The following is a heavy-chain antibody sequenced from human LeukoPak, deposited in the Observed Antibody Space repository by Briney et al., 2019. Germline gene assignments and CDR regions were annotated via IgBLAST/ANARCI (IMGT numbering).Heavy chain of an antibody. V-gene: IGHV1-69*05. D-gene: IGHD3-10*01. CDR1: GGTLSSYA. CDR2: IIPIFGTA. Sequence: SVKVSCKASGGTLSSYAISWVRQAPGQRLEWMGGIIPIFGTANYAQKFQGRVTITTDKPTSTAYMELSSVRSEDTAVYYCARDSGVLGGKGAFDIWGQGTMVTVSS. CDR3: ARDSGVLGGKGAFDI. J-gene: IGHJ3*02.